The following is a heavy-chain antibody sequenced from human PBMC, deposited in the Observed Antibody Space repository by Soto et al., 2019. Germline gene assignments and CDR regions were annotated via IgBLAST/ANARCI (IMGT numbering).Heavy chain of an antibody. V-gene: IGHV3-49*03. Sequence: GGSLRLSCTASGFTFGDYAMSWFRQAPGKGLEWVGFIRSKAYGGTTEYAASVKGRFTISRDDSKSIAYLQMNSLKTEDTAVYYCTRAGIAVAGTKYDYWGQGTLVTVSS. J-gene: IGHJ4*02. CDR3: TRAGIAVAGTKYDY. CDR1: GFTFGDYA. CDR2: IRSKAYGGTT. D-gene: IGHD6-19*01.